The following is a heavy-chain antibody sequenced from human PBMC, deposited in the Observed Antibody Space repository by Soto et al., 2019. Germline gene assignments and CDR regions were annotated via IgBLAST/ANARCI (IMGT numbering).Heavy chain of an antibody. J-gene: IGHJ6*02. V-gene: IGHV4-31*03. CDR3: AREYYDSSGYPAYYYYGMDV. D-gene: IGHD3-22*01. CDR2: IYYSGST. Sequence: QVQLQESGPGLVKPSQTLSLTCTVSGGSISSGGYYWSWIRQHPGKGLEWIGYIYYSGSTYYNPYLKSRVTISVDTSKNQFSLKLSSVTAADTAVYYCAREYYDSSGYPAYYYYGMDVWGQGTTVTVSS. CDR1: GGSISSGGYY.